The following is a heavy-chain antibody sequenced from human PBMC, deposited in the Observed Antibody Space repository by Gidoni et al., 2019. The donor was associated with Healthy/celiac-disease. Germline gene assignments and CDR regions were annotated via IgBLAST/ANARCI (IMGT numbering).Heavy chain of an antibody. D-gene: IGHD6-19*01. Sequence: EVQLVQSGAEVKKPGESLKISCKGSGYSFASYWIGWVRQMPGKGLEWMGIIYPGDSDTRYSPSFQGQVTISADKSISTAYLQWSSLKASDTAMYYCARLIAVAGTSSYYYYYGMDVWGQGTTVTVSS. CDR3: ARLIAVAGTSSYYYYYGMDV. CDR1: GYSFASYW. J-gene: IGHJ6*02. V-gene: IGHV5-51*01. CDR2: IYPGDSDT.